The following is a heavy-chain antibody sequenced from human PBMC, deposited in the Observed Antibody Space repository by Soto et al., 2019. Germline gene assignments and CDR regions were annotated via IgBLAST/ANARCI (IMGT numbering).Heavy chain of an antibody. CDR3: ARSGRSWNLREFDY. D-gene: IGHD6-13*01. Sequence: QVQLVQSGAEVKKPGASVKVSCKASGYTFATYGFIWVRQAPGQGLEGMGWISASNGNTNYAQKLRGSVTMTTDTATSTAYMELRSLRSDDTAVFYCARSGRSWNLREFDYWGQGTLVTVSS. V-gene: IGHV1-18*01. J-gene: IGHJ4*02. CDR1: GYTFATYG. CDR2: ISASNGNT.